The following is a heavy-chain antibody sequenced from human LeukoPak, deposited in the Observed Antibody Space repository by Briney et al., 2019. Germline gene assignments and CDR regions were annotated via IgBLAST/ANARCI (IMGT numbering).Heavy chain of an antibody. CDR2: IYYSGST. J-gene: IGHJ4*02. Sequence: SGTLCLSCAVSGGSISSSSYYWGWIRQPPGKGLEWYVSIYYSGSTSYNPSLKSLVTIYEDTSKNHFSLKLSSVTAADKAVYYCARVDTSMVIDYWGQGTLVTLSS. CDR3: ARVDTSMVIDY. D-gene: IGHD5-18*01. V-gene: IGHV4-39*02. CDR1: GGSISSSSYY.